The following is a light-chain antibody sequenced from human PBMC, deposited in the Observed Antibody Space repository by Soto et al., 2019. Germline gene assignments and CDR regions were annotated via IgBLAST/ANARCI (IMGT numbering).Light chain of an antibody. Sequence: EIVVTQSPATLSVSPGERATLSCRASQSVSSNLAWYQQKPGQAPRLLIYGASTRATGIPARFSGSGSGTEFTLTISSLQSEDFAVYYCQHYNNWSTFGQGTRLEI. CDR1: QSVSSN. V-gene: IGKV3-15*01. CDR2: GAS. J-gene: IGKJ5*01. CDR3: QHYNNWST.